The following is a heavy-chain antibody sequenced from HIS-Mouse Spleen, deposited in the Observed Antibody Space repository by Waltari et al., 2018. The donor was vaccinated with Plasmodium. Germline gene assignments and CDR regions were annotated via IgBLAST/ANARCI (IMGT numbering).Heavy chain of an antibody. V-gene: IGHV3-21*01. J-gene: IGHJ4*02. CDR1: GFTFSSYS. D-gene: IGHD6-13*01. CDR3: ARESSSSWYFDY. CDR2: ISSSSSYI. Sequence: EVQLVESGGGLVKHGGSLRLSCAASGFTFSSYSMNWVRQAPGKGLEWVSSISSSSSYIYYADSVKGRFTISRDNAKNSLYLQMNSLRAEDTAVYYCARESSSSWYFDYWGQGTLVTVSS.